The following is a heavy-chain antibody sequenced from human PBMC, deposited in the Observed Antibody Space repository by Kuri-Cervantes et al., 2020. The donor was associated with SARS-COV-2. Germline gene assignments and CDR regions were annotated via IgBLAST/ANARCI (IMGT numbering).Heavy chain of an antibody. CDR2: ISSSSSYI. D-gene: IGHD2-2*01. CDR3: ARETIVVVPAAPTENWFDP. V-gene: IGHV3-21*01. J-gene: IGHJ5*02. CDR1: GFTFGDYA. Sequence: GGSLRLSCTASGFTFGDYAMSWVRQAPGTGLEWVGFISSSSSYIYYADSVKGRFTISRDNAKNSLYLQMNSLRAEDTAVYYCARETIVVVPAAPTENWFDPWGQGTLVTVSS.